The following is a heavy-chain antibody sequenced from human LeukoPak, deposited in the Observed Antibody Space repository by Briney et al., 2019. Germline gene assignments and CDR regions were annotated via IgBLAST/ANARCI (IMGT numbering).Heavy chain of an antibody. J-gene: IGHJ4*02. Sequence: ASVKVSCKASGYTFTGYYMHWVRQAPGQGLEWMGWINPNSGGTNYAQKFQGRVTMTRDTSISTVYMELSSLRSEDTAVYYCASQNDYGDSIYFDYWGQGTLVTVSS. CDR1: GYTFTGYY. V-gene: IGHV1-2*02. CDR2: INPNSGGT. D-gene: IGHD4-17*01. CDR3: ASQNDYGDSIYFDY.